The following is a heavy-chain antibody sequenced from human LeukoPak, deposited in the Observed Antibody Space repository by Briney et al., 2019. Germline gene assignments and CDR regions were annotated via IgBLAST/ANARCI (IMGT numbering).Heavy chain of an antibody. CDR3: AREGTWSYYYDY. V-gene: IGHV3-66*01. Sequence: GGSLRLSCAASGFTFRSNYMNWVRQAPGKGLEWVSVIYSGGSTYYADSVKGRFTISRDNSKNTLYLQMNSLRAEDTAVYYCAREGTWSYYYDYWGQGTLVTVSS. J-gene: IGHJ4*02. CDR2: IYSGGST. D-gene: IGHD1-26*01. CDR1: GFTFRSNY.